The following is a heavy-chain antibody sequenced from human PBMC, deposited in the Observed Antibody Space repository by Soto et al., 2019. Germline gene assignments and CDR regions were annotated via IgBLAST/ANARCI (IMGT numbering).Heavy chain of an antibody. CDR2: INHSGST. CDR1: GGSFSGYC. CDR3: AREPSGSYLVRYYYYYGMDV. V-gene: IGHV4-34*01. D-gene: IGHD3-10*01. Sequence: SETLSLTCAVYGGSFSGYCWSWIRQPPGKGLEWIGEINHSGSTNYNPSLKSRVTISVDTSKNQFSLKLSSVTAADTAVYYCAREPSGSYLVRYYYYYGMDVWGQGTTVTVSS. J-gene: IGHJ6*02.